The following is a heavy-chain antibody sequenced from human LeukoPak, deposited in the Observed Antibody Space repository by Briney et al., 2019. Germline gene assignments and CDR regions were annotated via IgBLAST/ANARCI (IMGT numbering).Heavy chain of an antibody. J-gene: IGHJ5*02. Sequence: ASVKVSCKASGGTFSSYAISWVRQAPGQGLEWMGGIIPIFGTANYAQKFQGRVTITADESTSTAYMELSSLRSEDTAVYYCAQGRYYGSGSYLWGQGTLVTVSS. V-gene: IGHV1-69*01. CDR1: GGTFSSYA. D-gene: IGHD3-10*01. CDR3: AQGRYYGSGSYL. CDR2: IIPIFGTA.